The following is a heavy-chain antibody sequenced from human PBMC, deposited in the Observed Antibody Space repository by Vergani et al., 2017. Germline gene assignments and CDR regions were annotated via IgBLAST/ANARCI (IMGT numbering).Heavy chain of an antibody. V-gene: IGHV1-46*03. D-gene: IGHD3-9*01. CDR1: GYTFSNYY. J-gene: IGHJ4*02. CDR2: INPSGGHT. Sequence: QVQVVQSGAEVKKSGASVKVSCKTSGYTFSNYYMHWARQAPGQGLEWMGIINPSGGHTNYAQKFQGRVTMTRDTSTITVYMELSSLRSEDTPIYYCARGDYGILTGYRYWGQGTLVTVSA. CDR3: ARGDYGILTGYRY.